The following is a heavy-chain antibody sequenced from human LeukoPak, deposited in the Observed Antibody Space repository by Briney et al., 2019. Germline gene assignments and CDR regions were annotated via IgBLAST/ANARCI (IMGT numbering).Heavy chain of an antibody. V-gene: IGHV3-21*01. CDR3: ARDLGQYYDTSDNWFDP. D-gene: IGHD3-22*01. CDR1: GFTFSRYS. CDR2: ISTSSSYI. J-gene: IGHJ5*02. Sequence: GGSLRLSCAASGFTFSRYSMKWVRQAPGKGLEWVSFISTSSSYIYYADSVKGRFTISRDNAKNTLNLQMNSLRAEDTAVYYCARDLGQYYDTSDNWFDPWGQGTLVTVSS.